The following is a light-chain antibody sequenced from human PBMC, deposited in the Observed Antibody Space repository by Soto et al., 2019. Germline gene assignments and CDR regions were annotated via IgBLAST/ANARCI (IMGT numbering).Light chain of an antibody. V-gene: IGKV1-39*01. Sequence: DIQMTQSPSSLSASVGDRVTITCRASQSISSYLNWYQQKPGKAPKLLIYAASSLQSGVPSRFSGSGSGTDFTLIISSLQPVDFATYYCQQSYSTPTFGGGTKVEIK. CDR1: QSISSY. J-gene: IGKJ4*01. CDR2: AAS. CDR3: QQSYSTPT.